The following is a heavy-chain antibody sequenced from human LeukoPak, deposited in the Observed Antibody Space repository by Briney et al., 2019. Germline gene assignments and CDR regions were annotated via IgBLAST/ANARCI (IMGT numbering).Heavy chain of an antibody. CDR1: GYTFTGYY. Sequence: ASVKVSCKASGYTFTGYYMHWVRQAPGQGLEWMGWINPKSGGTNYAQKFQGRVTMTRDTSISTAYMELSRLRSDDTAVYYCASHDDYGGNLANYWGQGTLVTVSS. J-gene: IGHJ4*02. CDR2: INPKSGGT. CDR3: ASHDDYGGNLANY. D-gene: IGHD4-23*01. V-gene: IGHV1-2*02.